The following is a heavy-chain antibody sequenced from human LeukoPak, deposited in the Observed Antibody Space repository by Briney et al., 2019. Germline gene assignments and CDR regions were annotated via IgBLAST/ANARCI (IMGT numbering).Heavy chain of an antibody. D-gene: IGHD2-15*01. J-gene: IGHJ3*02. CDR2: IDYSGNT. Sequence: SETLSLTCTVSGGSTSSYYWSWIRQPPGKGLEWIGYIDYSGNTDSNPSLKSRVTISVDTSKNQFSLRLHSVTAADTAVYYCARASRWYWAFDIWGQGTVVTVSS. CDR3: ARASRWYWAFDI. CDR1: GGSTSSYY. V-gene: IGHV4-59*01.